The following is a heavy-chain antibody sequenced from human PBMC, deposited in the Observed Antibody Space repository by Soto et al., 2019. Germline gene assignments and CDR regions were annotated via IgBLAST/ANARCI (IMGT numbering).Heavy chain of an antibody. CDR3: VKGVDYYYCMHV. J-gene: IGHJ6*02. D-gene: IGHD3-3*01. CDR2: IRSNGGST. CDR1: GFTFSSYA. Sequence: EVQLVESGGGLVQPGASLRLSCSASGFTFSSYAMHWVRQAPGKGREYVSAIRSNGGSTYYADSVKGRFTISRDNSKNTLYLQMSSLRSENTAVYYCVKGVDYYYCMHVWSQGTTVIVSS. V-gene: IGHV3-64D*06.